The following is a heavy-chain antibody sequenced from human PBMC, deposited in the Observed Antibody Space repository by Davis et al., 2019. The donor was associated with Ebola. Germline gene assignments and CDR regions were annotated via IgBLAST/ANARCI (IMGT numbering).Heavy chain of an antibody. V-gene: IGHV3-7*01. J-gene: IGHJ6*04. Sequence: PGGSLRLSCAASGFTFSSYWMSWVRQAPGKGLEWVANIKQDGSEKYYVDSVKGRFTISRDNAKNSLYLQMNSLRAEDTAVYYCARDALITMVRGVPLLVSWGKGTTVTVSS. CDR2: IKQDGSEK. CDR1: GFTFSSYW. D-gene: IGHD3-10*01. CDR3: ARDALITMVRGVPLLVS.